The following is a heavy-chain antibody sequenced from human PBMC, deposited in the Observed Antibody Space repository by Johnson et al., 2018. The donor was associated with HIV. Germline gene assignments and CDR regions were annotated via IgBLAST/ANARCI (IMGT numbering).Heavy chain of an antibody. Sequence: QVQLVEYGGGVVQPGRSLRLSCAASGFTFSSYAMHWVRQAPGKGLEWVAVISYDGRNKDYADSVKGRCTISRDNSKNTLYLQMNSLRAEDTAVYYCPVDTEAFDIWGQGTMVTVSS. J-gene: IGHJ3*02. V-gene: IGHV3-30*04. CDR2: ISYDGRNK. CDR3: PVDTEAFDI. CDR1: GFTFSSYA. D-gene: IGHD1-14*01.